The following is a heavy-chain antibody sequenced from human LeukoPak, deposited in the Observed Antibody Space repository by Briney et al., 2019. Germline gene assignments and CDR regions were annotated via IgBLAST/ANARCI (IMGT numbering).Heavy chain of an antibody. D-gene: IGHD6-25*01. Sequence: GESLKISCKGSGYSFTSYWISWVRQMPGKGLEWMGRIDPSDSYTNYSPSFQGHVTISADKSISTAYLQWSSLKASDTAMYYCARRGAPYYYYWMDVWGKGTTVTVPS. V-gene: IGHV5-10-1*01. CDR3: ARRGAPYYYYWMDV. CDR1: GYSFTSYW. CDR2: IDPSDSYT. J-gene: IGHJ6*04.